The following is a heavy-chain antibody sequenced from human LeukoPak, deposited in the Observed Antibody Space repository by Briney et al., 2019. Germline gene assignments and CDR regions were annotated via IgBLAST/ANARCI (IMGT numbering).Heavy chain of an antibody. V-gene: IGHV4-59*08. CDR1: GGSISSHY. Sequence: SETLSLTCTVSGGSISSHYWSWIRQPPGKGLEWIAYIYYTGTSNYNPSLKSRVTISVDTSKNQISLRLSSVTAADTAVYYCARQGIDAFDIWGQGTLVPVSS. J-gene: IGHJ3*02. CDR2: IYYTGTS. CDR3: ARQGIDAFDI.